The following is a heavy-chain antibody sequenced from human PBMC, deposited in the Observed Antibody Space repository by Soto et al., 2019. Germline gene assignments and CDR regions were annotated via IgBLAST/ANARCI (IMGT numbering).Heavy chain of an antibody. V-gene: IGHV3-48*03. Sequence: SLRLSCAAPGFTFSSYEMNWVRQAPGKGLEWVSYISSSGSTIYYADSVKGRFTISRDNAKNSLYLQMNSLRAEDTAVYYCARDLGTTVTFDYWGQGTLVTVSS. CDR3: ARDLGTTVTFDY. J-gene: IGHJ4*02. CDR1: GFTFSSYE. D-gene: IGHD4-17*01. CDR2: ISSSGSTI.